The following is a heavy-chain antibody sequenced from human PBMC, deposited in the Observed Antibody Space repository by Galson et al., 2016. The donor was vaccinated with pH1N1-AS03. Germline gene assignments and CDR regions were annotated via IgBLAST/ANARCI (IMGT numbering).Heavy chain of an antibody. CDR2: ISGSGGST. Sequence: SLRLSCAASGFTFSNYAMTWVRQAPGKGLEWVSSISGSGGSTNSADSVRDRFSISRDNSKNTLFLQMNRLRADDTAVYYCGKKFYYDSSGHHLDVADVWGQGTAVTVSS. V-gene: IGHV3-23*01. J-gene: IGHJ3*01. CDR1: GFTFSNYA. D-gene: IGHD3-22*01. CDR3: GKKFYYDSSGHHLDVADV.